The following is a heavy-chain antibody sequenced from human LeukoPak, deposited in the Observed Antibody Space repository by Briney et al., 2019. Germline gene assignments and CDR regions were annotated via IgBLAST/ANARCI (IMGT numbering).Heavy chain of an antibody. CDR3: AKGHLLWGLYYFDY. CDR1: GFTFSSYA. Sequence: PGGSLRLPCAASGFTFSSYAMSWVRQAPGKGLEWVSAISGSGGSTYYADSVKGRFTISRDNSKNTLYLQMNSLRAEDTAVYYCAKGHLLWGLYYFDYWGQGTLVTVSS. CDR2: ISGSGGST. V-gene: IGHV3-23*01. J-gene: IGHJ4*02. D-gene: IGHD2-21*01.